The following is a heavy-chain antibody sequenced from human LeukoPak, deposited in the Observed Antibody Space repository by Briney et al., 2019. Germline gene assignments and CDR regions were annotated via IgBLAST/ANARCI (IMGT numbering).Heavy chain of an antibody. D-gene: IGHD4/OR15-4a*01. CDR2: IYYSGST. J-gene: IGHJ2*01. CDR1: GGSISSSSYY. Sequence: SETLSLTCTVSGGSISSSSYYWGWLRQPPGKGLEWIGSIYYSGSTYYNPSLKSRVTISVDTSKNQFSLKLSSVTAADTAVYYCARWGTMERTLRYFDLWGRGTLVTVSS. CDR3: ARWGTMERTLRYFDL. V-gene: IGHV4-39*01.